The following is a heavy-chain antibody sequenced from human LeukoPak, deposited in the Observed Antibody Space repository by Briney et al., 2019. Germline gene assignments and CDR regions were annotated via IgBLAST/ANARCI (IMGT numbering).Heavy chain of an antibody. V-gene: IGHV4-38-2*01. CDR1: GYSISSGYY. CDR3: ARGISTTGHVY. CDR2: VFHTGSS. Sequence: SETLSLTCAVSGYSISSGYYWGWIRQPPGKGPEWIGSVFHTGSSYYIPSLKSRVTISVDTSKNQFSLEVSSVTAADTAIYYCARGISTTGHVYWGPGTLVTVSS. J-gene: IGHJ4*02. D-gene: IGHD4-11*01.